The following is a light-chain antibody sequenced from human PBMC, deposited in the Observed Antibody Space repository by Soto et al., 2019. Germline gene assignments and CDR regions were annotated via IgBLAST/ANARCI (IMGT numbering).Light chain of an antibody. CDR2: DVS. V-gene: IGLV2-11*01. CDR3: CSYAGSYTFVV. CDR1: SSDVGDYNY. Sequence: QSALTQPRSVSGSPAQSVTISCTGTSSDVGDYNYVSWYQQHPGKAPKLMIYDVSKRPSGVPDRFSGSKSGNTASLTISGLQAEDEADYYCCSYAGSYTFVVFGGGTKLTVL. J-gene: IGLJ2*01.